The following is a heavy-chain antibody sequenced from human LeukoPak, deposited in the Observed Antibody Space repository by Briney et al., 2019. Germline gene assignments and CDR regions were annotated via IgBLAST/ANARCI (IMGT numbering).Heavy chain of an antibody. Sequence: SVKVSCKASGGTFSSYAISWVRQAPGQGLEWMGGIIPIFGTANYAQKFQGRVTITTDESTSTAYMELSSLRSGDTAVYYCARDTSGILTYFDYWGQGTLVTVSS. CDR1: GGTFSSYA. CDR3: ARDTSGILTYFDY. V-gene: IGHV1-69*05. J-gene: IGHJ4*02. D-gene: IGHD2-15*01. CDR2: IIPIFGTA.